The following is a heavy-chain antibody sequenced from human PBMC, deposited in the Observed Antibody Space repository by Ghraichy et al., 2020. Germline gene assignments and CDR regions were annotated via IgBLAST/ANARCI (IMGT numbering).Heavy chain of an antibody. CDR1: GFTFNSYW. CDR2: IKQDGSEK. J-gene: IGHJ4*02. Sequence: GGSLRLSCAASGFTFNSYWMSWVRQAPGKGLEWVANIKQDGSEKHYVDSVKGRFTISRDNAKNSLHLQMNSLRAEDTAVFYCARGGFFYGSKSGYEGYWGQGILVTVSS. D-gene: IGHD3-10*01. V-gene: IGHV3-7*01. CDR3: ARGGFFYGSKSGYEGY.